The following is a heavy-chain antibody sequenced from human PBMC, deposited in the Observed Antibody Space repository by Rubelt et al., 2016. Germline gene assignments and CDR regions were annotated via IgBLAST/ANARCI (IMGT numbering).Heavy chain of an antibody. J-gene: IGHJ4*02. V-gene: IGHV3-23*01. CDR3: ARDGYSSGWYLDY. Sequence: GKGPEWVSVISGSRGSTYYADSVKGRFTISRDNSKDTLYLQMNSLRVEDTAVYYCARDGYSSGWYLDYWGQGTLVTVSS. D-gene: IGHD6-19*01. CDR2: ISGSRGST.